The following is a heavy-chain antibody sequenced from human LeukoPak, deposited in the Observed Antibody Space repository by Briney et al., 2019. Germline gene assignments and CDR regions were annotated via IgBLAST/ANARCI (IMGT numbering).Heavy chain of an antibody. CDR1: GYTFTSYG. Sequence: ASVKVSCKASGYTFTSYGISWVRQAPGQGLEWMGWISAYNGNTNYAQKFQGRVTMTRDTSISTAYMELSRLRSDDTAVYYCARVRGGPIQLWPWGQGTLVTVSS. CDR2: ISAYNGNT. V-gene: IGHV1-18*01. CDR3: ARVRGGPIQLWP. D-gene: IGHD5-18*01. J-gene: IGHJ5*02.